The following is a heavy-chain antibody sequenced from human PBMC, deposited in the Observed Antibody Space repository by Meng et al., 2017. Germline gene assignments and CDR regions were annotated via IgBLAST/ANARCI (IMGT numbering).Heavy chain of an antibody. Sequence: VLSTQTWAEAETPGASVKVSCKPAGYKFPGSYILWVQRAPGQGLEWRGRINPKSGDTHYAQKFQARFTMTGDTSISTAYMELSGLRSDDTAMYYCARDEDISAAGKLFGDYWGQGTLVTVSS. V-gene: IGHV1-2*06. CDR2: INPKSGDT. D-gene: IGHD6-25*01. CDR1: GYKFPGSY. J-gene: IGHJ4*02. CDR3: ARDEDISAAGKLFGDY.